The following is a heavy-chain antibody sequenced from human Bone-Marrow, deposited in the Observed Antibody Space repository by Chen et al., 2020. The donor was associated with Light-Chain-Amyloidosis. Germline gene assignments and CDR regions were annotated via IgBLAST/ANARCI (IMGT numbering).Heavy chain of an antibody. Sequence: QVQLQESGPGLVKPSQTLSLTCTVSGGSIRSGDYYWSWLRQPPGKGLQWIGYIYHSGSINHNPSLNSRVTMSVDTSRNQFSLKLTSVTAADTAVYYCAREVAANYNFYMAVWGKGTTVIVSS. D-gene: IGHD6-25*01. V-gene: IGHV4-30-4*01. CDR1: GGSIRSGDYY. J-gene: IGHJ6*03. CDR3: AREVAANYNFYMAV. CDR2: IYHSGSI.